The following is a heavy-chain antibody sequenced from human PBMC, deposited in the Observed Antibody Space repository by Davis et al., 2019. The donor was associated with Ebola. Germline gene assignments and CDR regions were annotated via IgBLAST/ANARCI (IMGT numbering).Heavy chain of an antibody. V-gene: IGHV1-3*01. CDR3: ARDWSYCGGDCYSLFVY. CDR1: GGTFSSYA. J-gene: IGHJ4*02. CDR2: INAGNGNT. Sequence: ASVKVSCRASGGTFSSYAMHWVRQAPGQRLEWMGWINAGNGNTKYSQKFQGRVTITRDTSASTAYMELSSLRSEDTAVYYCARDWSYCGGDCYSLFVYWGQGTLVTVSS. D-gene: IGHD2-21*01.